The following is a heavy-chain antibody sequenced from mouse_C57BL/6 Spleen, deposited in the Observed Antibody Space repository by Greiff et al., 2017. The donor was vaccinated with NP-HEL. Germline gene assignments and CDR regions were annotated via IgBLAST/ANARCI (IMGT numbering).Heavy chain of an antibody. CDR1: GYSFTGYY. V-gene: IGHV1-43*01. CDR2: INPSTGGT. D-gene: IGHD2-3*01. Sequence: VQLKQSGPELVKPGASVKISCKASGYSFTGYYMHWVKQSSEKSLEWIGEINPSTGGTSYNQKFKGKATLTVDKSSSTAYMQLKSLTSEDSAVYYCARDDGYSWFAYWGQGTLVTVSA. CDR3: ARDDGYSWFAY. J-gene: IGHJ3*01.